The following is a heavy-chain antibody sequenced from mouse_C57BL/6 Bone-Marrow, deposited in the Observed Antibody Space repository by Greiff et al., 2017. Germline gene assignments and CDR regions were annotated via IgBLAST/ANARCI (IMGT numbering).Heavy chain of an antibody. V-gene: IGHV1-59*01. CDR2: IDPSNSYT. CDR1: GYTFTSYW. D-gene: IGHD1-1*01. CDR3: AGGRDEYYVRAMDY. Sequence: QVQLQQPGAELVRPGTSVKLSCKASGYTFTSYWMHWVKQRPGQGLEWIGVIDPSNSYTNYNQKFKGKATLTVDTSSSTAYMQLSSLTSEDSAGYYCAGGRDEYYVRAMDYWGQGTSVTVSS. J-gene: IGHJ4*01.